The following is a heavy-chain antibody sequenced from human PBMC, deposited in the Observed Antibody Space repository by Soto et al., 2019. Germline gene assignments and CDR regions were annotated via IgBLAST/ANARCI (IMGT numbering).Heavy chain of an antibody. CDR1: GGSISIRDYY. CDR2: VYYSGTT. CDR3: ARESRYNWFDP. Sequence: QMQLQESGPGLVKPSETLSLTCTVSGGSISIRDYYWGWIRQPPGKGLEWIGSVYYSGTTYYNPSLESRVTISVDTSKNQFSLKVSSVTAADTAVYYCARESRYNWFDPWGQGTLVTVSS. V-gene: IGHV4-39*02. J-gene: IGHJ5*02.